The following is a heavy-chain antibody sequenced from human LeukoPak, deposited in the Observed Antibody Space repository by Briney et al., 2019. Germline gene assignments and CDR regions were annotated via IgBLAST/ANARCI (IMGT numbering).Heavy chain of an antibody. CDR3: ARDPVGANGVFDY. CDR1: GYIFNSYG. J-gene: IGHJ4*02. CDR2: ISAFNGDK. D-gene: IGHD1-26*01. Sequence: ASVTVSCTPSGYIFNSYGISWVRQAPGKGSGWMGWISAFNGDKNYAQKFQGRVTITTGTSTNTAYMELRSLSSDDAAVYFCARDPVGANGVFDYWGQGTLVTVSS. V-gene: IGHV1-18*01.